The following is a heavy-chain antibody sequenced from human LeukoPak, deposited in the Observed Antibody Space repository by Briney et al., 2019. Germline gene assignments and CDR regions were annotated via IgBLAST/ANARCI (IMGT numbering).Heavy chain of an antibody. CDR3: ARAGYCRGGSCYGRVWFDP. Sequence: ASVKVSCKASGYTFTSYAMHWVRQAPGQRLEWMGWINAGNGNTKYSQKFQGRVTITRDTSASTAYMELSSLRSEDTAVYYCARAGYCRGGSCYGRVWFDPWGQGTLVTVSS. J-gene: IGHJ5*02. D-gene: IGHD2-15*01. CDR2: INAGNGNT. CDR1: GYTFTSYA. V-gene: IGHV1-3*01.